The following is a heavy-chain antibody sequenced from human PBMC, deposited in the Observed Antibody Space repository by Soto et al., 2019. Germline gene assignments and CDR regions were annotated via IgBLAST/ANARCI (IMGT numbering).Heavy chain of an antibody. J-gene: IGHJ4*02. D-gene: IGHD3-10*01. CDR3: VKSIGSGRQYYFDS. CDR2: ISSNGGTT. V-gene: IGHV3-64D*08. Sequence: GGSLRLSCSASGFTFSSNAMHWVRQAPGKGLEYVSAISSNGGTTYYADSVKGRFTISRDNSKNTLYLQMSSLRAEDTAVYYCVKSIGSGRQYYFDSWGQGTLVTVSS. CDR1: GFTFSSNA.